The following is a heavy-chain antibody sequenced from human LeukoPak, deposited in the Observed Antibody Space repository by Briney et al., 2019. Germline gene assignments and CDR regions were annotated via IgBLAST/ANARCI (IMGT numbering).Heavy chain of an antibody. J-gene: IGHJ5*02. CDR3: ARDRELHNWFDP. Sequence: GGSLRLSCAASGFTFNIYDMHWVRQAPGKGLEWVSSISSSSSYIYYADSVKGRFTISRDSAKNSLYLQMNSLRAEDTAVYYCARDRELHNWFDPWGQGTLVTVSS. CDR1: GFTFNIYD. D-gene: IGHD1-7*01. CDR2: ISSSSSYI. V-gene: IGHV3-21*01.